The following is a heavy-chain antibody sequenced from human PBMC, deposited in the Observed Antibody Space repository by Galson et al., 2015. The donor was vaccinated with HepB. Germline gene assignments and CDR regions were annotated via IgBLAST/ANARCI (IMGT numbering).Heavy chain of an antibody. CDR1: GYTFTSYY. CDR2: INPSGGST. D-gene: IGHD3-22*01. CDR3: AREATPFDSSGYYLNWFDP. V-gene: IGHV1-46*01. Sequence: SVKVSCKASGYTFTSYYMHWVRQAPGQGLEWMGIINPSGGSTSYAQKFQGRVTMTRDTSTSTVYMELSSLRSEDTAVYYCAREATPFDSSGYYLNWFDPWGQGTLVTVSS. J-gene: IGHJ5*02.